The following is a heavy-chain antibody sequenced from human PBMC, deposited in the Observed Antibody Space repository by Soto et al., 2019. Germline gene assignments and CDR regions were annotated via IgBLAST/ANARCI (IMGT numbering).Heavy chain of an antibody. Sequence: SGPTLVNPTQTLTLTCTFSGFSLSTSGMCVSWIRQPPGKALEWLALIDWDDDKYYSTSLKTRLTISKDTSKNQVVLTMTNMDPVDTATYYCARGGGDILTGYHYYFDYWGQGTLVTVSS. V-gene: IGHV2-70*01. CDR1: GFSLSTSGMC. J-gene: IGHJ4*02. D-gene: IGHD3-9*01. CDR3: ARGGGDILTGYHYYFDY. CDR2: IDWDDDK.